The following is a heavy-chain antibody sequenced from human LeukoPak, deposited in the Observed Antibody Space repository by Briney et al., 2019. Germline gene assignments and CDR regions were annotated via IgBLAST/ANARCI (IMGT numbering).Heavy chain of an antibody. CDR3: ARDQDSSGFLDY. J-gene: IGHJ4*02. D-gene: IGHD6-19*01. Sequence: GGSLRLSCAASGFTVSSNYMSWVRQAPGKGLEWVSIIYGGGDTLYADSVKGRFTISRDNSKNTLYLQMNSLRAEDTAVYYCARDQDSSGFLDYWGQGTLVTVSS. V-gene: IGHV3-66*01. CDR1: GFTVSSNY. CDR2: IYGGGDT.